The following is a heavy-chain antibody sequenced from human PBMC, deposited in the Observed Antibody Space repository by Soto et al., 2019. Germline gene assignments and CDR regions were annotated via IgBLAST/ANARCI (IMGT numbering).Heavy chain of an antibody. Sequence: GASVKVSCKASGGTFSSYTISWVRQAPGQGLEWMGRIIPILGIANYAQKFQGRVTITADKSTSTAYMELSSLRSEDTAVYYCARNYYDSSGYYLSWFDPWGQGTLVTVSS. CDR3: ARNYYDSSGYYLSWFDP. J-gene: IGHJ5*02. CDR2: IIPILGIA. V-gene: IGHV1-69*02. D-gene: IGHD3-22*01. CDR1: GGTFSSYT.